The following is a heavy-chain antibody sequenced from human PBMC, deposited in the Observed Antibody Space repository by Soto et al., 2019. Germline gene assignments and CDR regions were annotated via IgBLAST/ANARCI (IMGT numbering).Heavy chain of an antibody. CDR3: ARGIDGYCSGGSCGGDY. CDR1: GYTFTSYG. Sequence: ASVKVSCKASGYTFTSYGFSWVRQAPGQGLEWMGGIIPIFGTANYAQKFQGRVTITADESTSTAYMELSSLRSEDTAVYYCARGIDGYCSGGSCGGDYWGQGTLVTVSS. V-gene: IGHV1-69*13. J-gene: IGHJ4*02. D-gene: IGHD2-15*01. CDR2: IIPIFGTA.